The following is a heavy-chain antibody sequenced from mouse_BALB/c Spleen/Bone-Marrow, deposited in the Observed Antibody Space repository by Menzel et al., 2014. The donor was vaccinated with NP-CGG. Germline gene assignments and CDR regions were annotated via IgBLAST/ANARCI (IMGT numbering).Heavy chain of an antibody. CDR1: GFTFSSFG. Sequence: EVQLVVSGGGLVQPGGSRKLSCAASGFTFSSFGMHWIRQAPEKGLEWVAYISSGSNTIYYEDTVKGRFTISRDNPKNSLFLQMTSLRSEDTAMYYCARRGTMITAGPFAYWGQGTLVTVPA. CDR2: ISSGSNTI. V-gene: IGHV5-17*02. CDR3: ARRGTMITAGPFAY. J-gene: IGHJ3*01. D-gene: IGHD2-4*01.